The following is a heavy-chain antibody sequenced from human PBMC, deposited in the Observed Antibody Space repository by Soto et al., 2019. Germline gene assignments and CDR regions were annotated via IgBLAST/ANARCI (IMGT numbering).Heavy chain of an antibody. V-gene: IGHV3-23*01. CDR1: GFNFSRYG. CDR3: AKVYSGPNRDY. J-gene: IGHJ4*02. CDR2: IIGSGTAT. D-gene: IGHD1-26*01. Sequence: AAGFNFSRYGRSRVRQAPGKGLEWVSGIIGSGTATYYADSVKGRFTISRDNSRNTLHLQMNSLRAEDTVIYYCAKVYSGPNRDYLGQGTLVTVSS.